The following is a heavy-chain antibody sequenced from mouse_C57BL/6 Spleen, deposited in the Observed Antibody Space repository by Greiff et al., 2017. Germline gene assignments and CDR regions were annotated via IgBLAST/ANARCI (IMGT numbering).Heavy chain of an antibody. D-gene: IGHD3-1*01. J-gene: IGHJ2*01. Sequence: VQLVESGAELVRPGTSVKVSCKASGYAFTNYLIEWVKQRPGQGLEWIGVINPGSGGTNYNEKFKGKATLTADKSSSTAYMQLSSLTSEDSAVYFCARGGRAYYVDYWGQGTTLTVSS. CDR1: GYAFTNYL. V-gene: IGHV1-54*01. CDR3: ARGGRAYYVDY. CDR2: INPGSGGT.